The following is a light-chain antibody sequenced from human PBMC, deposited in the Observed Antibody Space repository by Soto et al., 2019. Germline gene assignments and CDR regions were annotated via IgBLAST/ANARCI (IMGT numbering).Light chain of an antibody. J-gene: IGKJ1*01. CDR3: QQYAASRT. Sequence: EIVMTQSPATLSVSPGERATLSCRASQNVRSNLAWYQQKPGQAPRLLIYGASTRATGIPARFSGRGSGTEFILTISRLEPEDFAVYYCQQYAASRTFGQGTKVDIK. V-gene: IGKV3-15*01. CDR1: QNVRSN. CDR2: GAS.